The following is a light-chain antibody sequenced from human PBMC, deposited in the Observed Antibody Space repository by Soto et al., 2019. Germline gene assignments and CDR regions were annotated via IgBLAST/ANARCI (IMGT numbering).Light chain of an antibody. V-gene: IGKV3-20*01. Sequence: EIVLTQSPGTLSLSPGERATLSCRASQSVTSSYLAWYQQKPGQAPRLLIYGASSRATGIPDRFSGSGSGTDFPLTISRLEPEDFPFYYCHHYCSSPAFGGRTKVEIK. CDR2: GAS. CDR3: HHYCSSPA. CDR1: QSVTSSY. J-gene: IGKJ4*01.